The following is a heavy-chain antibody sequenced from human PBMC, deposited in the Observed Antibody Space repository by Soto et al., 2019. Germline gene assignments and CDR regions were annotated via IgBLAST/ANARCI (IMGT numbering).Heavy chain of an antibody. V-gene: IGHV1-18*01. CDR1: GYTFTSYG. J-gene: IGHJ6*02. D-gene: IGHD2-15*01. CDR2: ISAYNGNT. CDR3: AGDGVGHSAFSYCSGGSCYSGRHYYYGMDV. Sequence: ASVKVSCKASGYTFTSYGISWVRQAPGQGLEWMGWISAYNGNTNYAQKLQGRVTMTTDTSTSTAYMELRSLRSDDTAVYYCAGDGVGHSAFSYCSGGSCYSGRHYYYGMDVWGQGTTVTVSS.